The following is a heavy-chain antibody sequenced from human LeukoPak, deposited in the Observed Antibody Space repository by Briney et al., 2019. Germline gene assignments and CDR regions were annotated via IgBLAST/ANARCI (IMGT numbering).Heavy chain of an antibody. CDR3: ARANGILGYCSGGSCYGLGYFDY. J-gene: IGHJ4*02. CDR1: GGSISSYY. CDR2: IYYSGST. V-gene: IGHV4-59*01. D-gene: IGHD2-15*01. Sequence: PSETLSLTCTVSGGSISSYYWSWIRQPPGKGLEWIGYIYYSGSTNYNPSLKSRVTISVDTSKNQFSLKLSSVTAADTAVYYCARANGILGYCSGGSCYGLGYFDYWGQGTLVTVSS.